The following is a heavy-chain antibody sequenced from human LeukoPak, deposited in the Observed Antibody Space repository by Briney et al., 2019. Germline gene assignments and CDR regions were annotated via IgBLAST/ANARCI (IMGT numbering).Heavy chain of an antibody. J-gene: IGHJ4*02. CDR1: GGSLSSGSDY. Sequence: SETLSLTCSVSGGSLSSGSDYWSWIRQPAGKGLEWIGCIFPSGSTNYNPSLKSRVTISVDKSKNQFSLKLSSVAAADTAVYYCASYDSSGYYVDYWGQGTLVTVSS. V-gene: IGHV4-61*02. CDR2: IFPSGST. D-gene: IGHD3-22*01. CDR3: ASYDSSGYYVDY.